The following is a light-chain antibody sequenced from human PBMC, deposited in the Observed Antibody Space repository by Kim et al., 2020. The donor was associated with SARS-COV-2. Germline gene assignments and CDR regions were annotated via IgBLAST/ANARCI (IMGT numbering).Light chain of an antibody. CDR3: QQYNNWPQT. J-gene: IGKJ1*01. CDR1: QSVSSN. V-gene: IGKV3-15*01. Sequence: VYPGERATLSGRASQSVSSNLAWYQQKPGQAPRLLIYGASTRATGIPARFSGSGSGTEFTLTISSLQSEDFAVYYCQQYNNWPQTFGQGTKVDIK. CDR2: GAS.